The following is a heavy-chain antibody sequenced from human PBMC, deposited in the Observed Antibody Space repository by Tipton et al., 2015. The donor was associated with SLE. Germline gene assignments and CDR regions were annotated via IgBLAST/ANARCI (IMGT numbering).Heavy chain of an antibody. Sequence: TLSLTCAVYGGSFSGYYWGWIRQPPGKGLEWIGYIYYSGSTNYNPSLKSRVTISVDKSKNQFSLKLSSVTAADTAVYYCARASIAVAENDAFDIWGQGTMVTVSS. V-gene: IGHV4-59*12. D-gene: IGHD6-19*01. CDR3: ARASIAVAENDAFDI. CDR1: GGSFSGYY. CDR2: IYYSGST. J-gene: IGHJ3*02.